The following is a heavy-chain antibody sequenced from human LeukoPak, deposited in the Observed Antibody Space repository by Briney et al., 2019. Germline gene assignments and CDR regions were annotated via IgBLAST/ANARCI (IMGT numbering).Heavy chain of an antibody. Sequence: GGSLRLSCAASGFTFSSYVMHWVRQAPGKGLEWVAVVSYDENIKHYAESLKGRFTISRDTSKNTVYLQMDSLRPEDTAMYYCVKDAAVATYFDFWGQGTLVTVSS. CDR3: VKDAAVATYFDF. CDR2: VSYDENIK. J-gene: IGHJ4*02. V-gene: IGHV3-30*18. D-gene: IGHD5-12*01. CDR1: GFTFSSYV.